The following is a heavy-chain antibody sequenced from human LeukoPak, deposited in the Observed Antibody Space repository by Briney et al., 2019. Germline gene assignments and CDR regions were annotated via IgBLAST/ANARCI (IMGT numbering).Heavy chain of an antibody. CDR1: GGSFSGYY. Sequence: PSETLSLTCAVYGGSFSGYYWSWIRQPPGKGLEWIGEINHSGSTNYNPSLRSRVTISVDTSKKQFSLKLSSVTAADTAVYYCARSSEGRYYYDSSGFSYYYYYMDVWGKGTTVTISS. J-gene: IGHJ6*03. CDR2: INHSGST. D-gene: IGHD3-22*01. CDR3: ARSSEGRYYYDSSGFSYYYYYMDV. V-gene: IGHV4-34*01.